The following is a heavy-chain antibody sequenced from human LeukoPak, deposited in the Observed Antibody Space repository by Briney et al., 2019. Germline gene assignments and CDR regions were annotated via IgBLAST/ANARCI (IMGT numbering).Heavy chain of an antibody. J-gene: IGHJ4*02. CDR3: ARDYYDSSGYSLFDY. D-gene: IGHD3-22*01. V-gene: IGHV1-18*01. CDR1: GYTFTSYG. Sequence: GASVKVSCKASGYTFTSYGISWVRQAPGQGLEWMGWISAYNGNTNYAQKLQGRVTMTTDTSTSTAYMELRSLRSDDTAVYYCARDYYDSSGYSLFDYWGQGTLVTVSS. CDR2: ISAYNGNT.